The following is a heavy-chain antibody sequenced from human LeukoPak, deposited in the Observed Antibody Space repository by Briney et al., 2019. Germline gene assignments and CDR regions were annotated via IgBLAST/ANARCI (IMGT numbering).Heavy chain of an antibody. CDR3: AKARSSSYYYGMDV. J-gene: IGHJ6*02. CDR2: ISSSGSTI. D-gene: IGHD6-13*01. Sequence: GGSLRLSCAASGFTFSSYEMNWVRQAPGKGLEWVSYISSSGSTIYYADSVKGRFTISRDNAKNSLYLQMNSLRAEDTAVYYCAKARSSSYYYGMDVWGQGTTVTVSS. CDR1: GFTFSSYE. V-gene: IGHV3-48*03.